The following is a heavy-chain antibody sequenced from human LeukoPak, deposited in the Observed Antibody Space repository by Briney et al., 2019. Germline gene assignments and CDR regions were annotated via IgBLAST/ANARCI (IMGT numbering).Heavy chain of an antibody. J-gene: IGHJ4*02. CDR2: ISSSGSTI. V-gene: IGHV3-48*03. Sequence: GGSLRLSCAASGFTFSSYEMNWVRQAPGKGLEWVSYISSSGSTIYYADSVKGRFTISRDNAKNSLYLQMNSLRAEDTAVYYCARGTSGWYRRYYFDYWGQGTLVTVSS. CDR1: GFTFSSYE. D-gene: IGHD6-19*01. CDR3: ARGTSGWYRRYYFDY.